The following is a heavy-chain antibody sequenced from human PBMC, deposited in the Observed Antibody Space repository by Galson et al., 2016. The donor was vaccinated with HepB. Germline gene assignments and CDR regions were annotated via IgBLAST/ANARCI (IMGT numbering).Heavy chain of an antibody. Sequence: QSGAEVKKPGESLRISCKGSGYSFTNYWISWVRQMPGKGLEWMGRIDPSDSYTSYSPSFQGHVTISADKSIRTAYLQWSSLKASDTAMFYCARHRYGSGGIFDLWGRGTLVTVSS. D-gene: IGHD3-10*01. CDR3: ARHRYGSGGIFDL. V-gene: IGHV5-10-1*01. CDR1: GYSFTNYW. J-gene: IGHJ2*01. CDR2: IDPSDSYT.